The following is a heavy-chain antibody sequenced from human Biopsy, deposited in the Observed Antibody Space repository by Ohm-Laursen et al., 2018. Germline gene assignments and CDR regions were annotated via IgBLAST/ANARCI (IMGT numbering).Heavy chain of an antibody. J-gene: IGHJ3*02. CDR1: VFTLSSYC. D-gene: IGHD2-21*02. V-gene: IGHV3-7*01. CDR3: ARGSGGLAYCGGDCYSHAFEI. CDR2: IKYDGSEK. Sequence: SLRLSCTATVFTLSSYCMRWVRQAPGQGLEWVANIKYDGSEKSCVDPVKGRFTISRDNSQNSLYLQMHSLRAEDTAVYYCARGSGGLAYCGGDCYSHAFEIWGQGTLVTVSS.